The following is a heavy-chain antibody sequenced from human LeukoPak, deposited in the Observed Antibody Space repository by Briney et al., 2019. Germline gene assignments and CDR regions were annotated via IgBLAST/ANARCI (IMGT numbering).Heavy chain of an antibody. CDR3: AKESGYSSSHTPAPDY. Sequence: PGGSLRLSCAASGFTVSSNYMSWVRQAPGKGLEWVSVIYSGGSTYYADSVKGRFTISRDNSKNTLYLQMNSLRAEDTAVYYCAKESGYSSSHTPAPDYWGQGTLVTVSS. J-gene: IGHJ4*02. CDR1: GFTVSSNY. D-gene: IGHD6-13*01. CDR2: IYSGGST. V-gene: IGHV3-66*01.